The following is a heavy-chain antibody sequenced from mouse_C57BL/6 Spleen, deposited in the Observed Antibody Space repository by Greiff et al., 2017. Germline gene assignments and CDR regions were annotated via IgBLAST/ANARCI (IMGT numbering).Heavy chain of an antibody. V-gene: IGHV1-69*01. CDR3: ARRYYGSSYGLYYAMDY. CDR1: GYTFTSYW. D-gene: IGHD1-1*01. J-gene: IGHJ4*01. CDR2: IDPSDSYT. Sequence: QVQLKQPGAELVMPGASVKLSCKASGYTFTSYWMHWVKQRPGQGLEWIGEIDPSDSYTNYNQKFKGKSTLTVDKSSSTAYMQLSSLTSEDSAVYYCARRYYGSSYGLYYAMDYWGQGTSVTVSS.